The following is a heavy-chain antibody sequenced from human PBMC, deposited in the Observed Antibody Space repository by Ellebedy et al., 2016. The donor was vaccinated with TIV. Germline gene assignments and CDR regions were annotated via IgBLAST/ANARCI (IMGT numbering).Heavy chain of an antibody. Sequence: SLKISCAASGFTFSTYAMHWVRQVPGKGLEWVAVISYDGRSEYYADSVKGRFTISRDNSKNTLYLQMNSLRAEDTAVYYCVRGRSLPDYWKNIAMDVWGQGTTVTVSS. J-gene: IGHJ6*02. D-gene: IGHD1-1*01. V-gene: IGHV3-30*04. CDR1: GFTFSTYA. CDR3: VRGRSLPDYWKNIAMDV. CDR2: ISYDGRSE.